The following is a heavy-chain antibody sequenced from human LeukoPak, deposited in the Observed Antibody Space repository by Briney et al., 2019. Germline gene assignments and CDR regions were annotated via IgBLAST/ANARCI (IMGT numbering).Heavy chain of an antibody. J-gene: IGHJ4*02. CDR3: ARDDSYGIFDY. V-gene: IGHV3-7*01. Sequence: GGSLRLFCAASGFTFSSYWMSWVRQAPGKGLEWVANIKQDGSEKYYVDSVKGRFTISRDNAKNSLYLQMNSLRAEDTAVYYCARDDSYGIFDYWGQGTLVTVSS. CDR2: IKQDGSEK. D-gene: IGHD5-18*01. CDR1: GFTFSSYW.